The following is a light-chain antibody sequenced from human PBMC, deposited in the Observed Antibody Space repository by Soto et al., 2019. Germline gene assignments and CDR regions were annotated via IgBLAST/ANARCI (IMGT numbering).Light chain of an antibody. J-gene: IGKJ1*01. V-gene: IGKV1-5*03. Sequence: DIQMTQSPSTLSGSVGDRVTIICRASQTISSWLAWYQQKPGKAPKLLIYKASTLKSGVPSRFSGSGSGTEFTLTISSLQPDDFATYYCQHYNSYSEAFGQGTEVDIK. CDR3: QHYNSYSEA. CDR1: QTISSW. CDR2: KAS.